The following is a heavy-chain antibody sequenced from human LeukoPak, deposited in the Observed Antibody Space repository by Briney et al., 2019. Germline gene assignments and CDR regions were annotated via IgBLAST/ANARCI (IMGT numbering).Heavy chain of an antibody. CDR2: ISSSSSYI. V-gene: IGHV3-21*01. Sequence: PGGSLRLSCAASGFTFSSYSMNWVRQAPGKGLEWVSSISSSSSYIYYADSVKGRFTISRDNAKNSLYLQMNSLRAEDTAVYYFCADSSCVELLYDYYYGMDVWGQGTTVTVSS. CDR1: GFTFSSYS. J-gene: IGHJ6*02. D-gene: IGHD3-10*01. CDR3: CADSSCVELLYDYYYGMDV.